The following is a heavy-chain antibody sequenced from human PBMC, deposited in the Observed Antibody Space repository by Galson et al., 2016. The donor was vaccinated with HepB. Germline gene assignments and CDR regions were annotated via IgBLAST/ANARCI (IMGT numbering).Heavy chain of an antibody. CDR3: AHSLERSITMIGALKGGIAFDI. CDR2: IYWDDDK. V-gene: IGHV2-5*02. D-gene: IGHD3-22*01. Sequence: PALVKPTQTLTLTCTFSGFSLSTSGVGVGWIRQPPGKALEWLALIYWDDDKRYRPSLKSRLTITKDTSKNQVVLTMTNMDPVDTATYYGAHSLERSITMIGALKGGIAFDIWGQGTMVTVSS. CDR1: GFSLSTSGVG. J-gene: IGHJ3*02.